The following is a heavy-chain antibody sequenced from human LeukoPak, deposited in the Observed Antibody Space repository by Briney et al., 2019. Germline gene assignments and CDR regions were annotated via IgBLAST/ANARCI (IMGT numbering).Heavy chain of an antibody. CDR1: GFTFGSYD. J-gene: IGHJ4*02. CDR2: ITGTGGNT. Sequence: GGSLRLSSAASGFTFGSYDISWVRQAPGKGLEWVSYITGTGGNTYYADSVKGRFTISRDNSKNTLYLQMNSLRDEDTAVYYCAKVKDTSGSRFDYWGQGTLVTVSS. D-gene: IGHD3-22*01. CDR3: AKVKDTSGSRFDY. V-gene: IGHV3-23*01.